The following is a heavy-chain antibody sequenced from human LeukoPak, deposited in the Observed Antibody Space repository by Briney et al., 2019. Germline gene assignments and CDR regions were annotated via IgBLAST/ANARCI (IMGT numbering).Heavy chain of an antibody. D-gene: IGHD3-10*01. CDR3: AKDPTIYGSGSPWYFDY. Sequence: GGPLRLSCVASGFTFSSYGMHWVRQAPGKGLEWVAVISYDGSNKYYADSVKGRFTISRDNSKNTLYLQMNSLRAEDTAVYYCAKDPTIYGSGSPWYFDYWGQGTLVTVSS. V-gene: IGHV3-30*18. CDR2: ISYDGSNK. J-gene: IGHJ4*02. CDR1: GFTFSSYG.